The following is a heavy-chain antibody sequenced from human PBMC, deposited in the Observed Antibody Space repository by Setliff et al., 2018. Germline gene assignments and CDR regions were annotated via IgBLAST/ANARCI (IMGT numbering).Heavy chain of an antibody. J-gene: IGHJ2*01. CDR2: IIPTSGTT. CDR3: ATVNRGGYHSIYWYFAP. Sequence: ASVKVSCKASGGSFSNYPITWVRQAPGQGLEWMGRIIPTSGTTNYAQTLQGRVTFSADASTATAYMEVTSLRSEDTAVYYCATVNRGGYHSIYWYFAPWGRGTLVTVSS. V-gene: IGHV1-69*13. CDR1: GGSFSNYP. D-gene: IGHD1-26*01.